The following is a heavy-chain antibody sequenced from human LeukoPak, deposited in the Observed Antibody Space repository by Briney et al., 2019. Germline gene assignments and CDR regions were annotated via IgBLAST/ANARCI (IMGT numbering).Heavy chain of an antibody. Sequence: PSETLSLTCAVYGGSFSGYYWSWIRQPPGKGLEWIGEINHSGSTNYNPSLKSRVTISVDTSKNQFSLKLSSVTAADTAVYYCARDGVVTPPGNYWGQGTLVTVSS. V-gene: IGHV4-34*01. CDR3: ARDGVVTPPGNY. CDR2: INHSGST. J-gene: IGHJ4*02. D-gene: IGHD4-23*01. CDR1: GGSFSGYY.